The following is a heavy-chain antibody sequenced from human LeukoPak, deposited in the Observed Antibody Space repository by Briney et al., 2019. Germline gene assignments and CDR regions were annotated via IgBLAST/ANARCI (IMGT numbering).Heavy chain of an antibody. CDR1: GYTFNSYG. CDR3: ARVWYPPDAFDF. D-gene: IGHD6-13*01. V-gene: IGHV1-18*03. Sequence: ASVKVSCKASGYTFNSYGITWVRQAPGQGLEWVGWISVYNGVAKFAQKVQDRLTMTTDTSKNIAYMELSNLRSDDMAVYYCARVWYPPDAFDFWGQGTMVTVSS. J-gene: IGHJ3*01. CDR2: ISVYNGVA.